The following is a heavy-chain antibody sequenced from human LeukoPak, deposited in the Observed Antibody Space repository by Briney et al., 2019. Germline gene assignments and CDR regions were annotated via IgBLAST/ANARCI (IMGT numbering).Heavy chain of an antibody. V-gene: IGHV1-69*01. CDR3: ARLLTVTMRYYFDP. CDR2: IIPIFGTA. J-gene: IGHJ4*02. D-gene: IGHD4-17*01. CDR1: GGTFSSYG. Sequence: GDTVKLTCKASGGTFSSYGICWVWHAPGPGLEWKGGIIPIFGTANYEQKFQGRVTITADESTSTVYMELSSLTSEDTAVYYCARLLTVTMRYYFDPWGQGTLVTVSS.